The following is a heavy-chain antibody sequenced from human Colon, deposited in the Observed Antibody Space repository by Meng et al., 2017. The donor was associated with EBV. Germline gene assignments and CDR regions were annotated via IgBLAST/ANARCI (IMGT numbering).Heavy chain of an antibody. CDR3: ARYRLQNDYGDQLYYFDY. Sequence: QVQLQQWGAGLLKPSXXLSLTXAVYGGSFSGYYWTWIRQPPGKGLEWIGEINHSGSTNYNPSLKSRVTISVDTSKNQFSLKVTSVTAADTAVYYCARYRLQNDYGDQLYYFDYLGQGSLVTVSS. J-gene: IGHJ4*02. CDR2: INHSGST. V-gene: IGHV4-34*01. CDR1: GGSFSGYY. D-gene: IGHD4-17*01.